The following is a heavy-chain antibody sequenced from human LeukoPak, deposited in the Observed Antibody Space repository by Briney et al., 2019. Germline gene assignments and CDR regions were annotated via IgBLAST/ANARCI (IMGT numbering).Heavy chain of an antibody. CDR2: ISSSGSTI. CDR3: AGETDSTLFDY. J-gene: IGHJ4*02. CDR1: GFTFSVFE. Sequence: PGGSLRLSCAASGFTFSVFELNWVRQAPGKGLEWVSYISSSGSTIYYADSMKGRFTISRDNAKNSLYLQMNSLRAEDTAVYYCAGETDSTLFDYWGQGTLVTVSS. V-gene: IGHV3-48*03. D-gene: IGHD2-2*01.